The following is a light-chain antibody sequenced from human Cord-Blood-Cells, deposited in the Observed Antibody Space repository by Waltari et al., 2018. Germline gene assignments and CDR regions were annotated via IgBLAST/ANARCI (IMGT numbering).Light chain of an antibody. J-gene: IGLJ1*01. CDR2: GNS. CDR3: QSYDSSLSGYV. CDR1: RSNIGAGSD. V-gene: IGLV1-40*01. Sequence: QSVLTQPPSVSGAPGQRVTIACTGRRSNIGAGSDVHWYQQLPGTAPKLLIYGNSNRPSGVPDRFSGSKSGTSASLAITGLQAEDEAYYYCQSYDSSLSGYVFGTGTKVTVL.